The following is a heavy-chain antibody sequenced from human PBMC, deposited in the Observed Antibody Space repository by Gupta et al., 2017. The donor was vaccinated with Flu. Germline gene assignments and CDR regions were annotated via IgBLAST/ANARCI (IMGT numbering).Heavy chain of an antibody. V-gene: IGHV3-15*01. J-gene: IGHJ4*02. CDR2: IKSKTDGATT. CDR3: TTDGPLHNYEAAY. D-gene: IGHD3-22*01. CDR1: NAW. Sequence: NAWMNWVRQAPGKGLEWVGRIKSKTDGATTDVAEHVKGSFTSSRDDSKNTLYLQTNSLTIEDTAVDDGTTDGPLHNYEAAYWGQGTLGTVPS.